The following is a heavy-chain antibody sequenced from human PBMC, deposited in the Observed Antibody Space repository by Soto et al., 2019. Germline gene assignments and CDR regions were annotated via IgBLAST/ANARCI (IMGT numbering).Heavy chain of an antibody. Sequence: GGSLRLSCAASGFTFSSYAMSWVRQAPGKGLEWVSAISGSGGSTYYADSVKGRFTISRDNSKNTLYLQMNSLRAEDTTVYYCAKTYYDFWSGYFQGGAFDIWGQGTMVTVSS. CDR1: GFTFSSYA. J-gene: IGHJ3*02. CDR3: AKTYYDFWSGYFQGGAFDI. V-gene: IGHV3-23*01. D-gene: IGHD3-3*01. CDR2: ISGSGGST.